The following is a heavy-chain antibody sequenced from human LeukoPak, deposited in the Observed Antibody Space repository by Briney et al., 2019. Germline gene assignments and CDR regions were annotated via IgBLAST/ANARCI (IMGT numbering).Heavy chain of an antibody. CDR2: IYYSGST. D-gene: IGHD6-13*01. CDR1: GGSISSYY. V-gene: IGHV4-59*01. CDR3: ARGRSSSWYWFDP. J-gene: IGHJ5*02. Sequence: PSETLSLTCTVSGGSISSYYWSWIRQPPGKGLEWIGYIYYSGSTNYNPSLKSRVTISVDTSKNQFSLKLSPVTAADTAVYYCARGRSSSWYWFDPWGQGTLVTVSS.